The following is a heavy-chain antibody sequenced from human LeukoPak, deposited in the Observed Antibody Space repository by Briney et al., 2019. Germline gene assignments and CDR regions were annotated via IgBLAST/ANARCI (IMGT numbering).Heavy chain of an antibody. Sequence: PGGSLRLSCAASGFTFSSYSMNWVRQAPGKGLEWVSSISSSSSYIYYADSVKGRFTISRDNAKNSLYLQMNSLGAEDTAVYYCARDQGPDSGSFLTTLFDYWGQGTLVTVSS. D-gene: IGHD1-26*01. CDR1: GFTFSSYS. CDR2: ISSSSSYI. CDR3: ARDQGPDSGSFLTTLFDY. V-gene: IGHV3-21*01. J-gene: IGHJ4*02.